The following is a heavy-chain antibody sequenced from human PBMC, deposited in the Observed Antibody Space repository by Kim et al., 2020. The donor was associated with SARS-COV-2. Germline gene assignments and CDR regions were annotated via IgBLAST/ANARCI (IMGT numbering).Heavy chain of an antibody. Sequence: GGSLRLSCAASGFTFSSYGMHWVRQTPGKGLEWVAVISYDGSNKYYADSVKGRFTISRDNSKNTLYLQMNSLRAEDTAVYYCAKDRAGYDFWSGYGMDVCGQGTTVTVSS. V-gene: IGHV3-30*18. CDR2: ISYDGSNK. J-gene: IGHJ6*02. CDR3: AKDRAGYDFWSGYGMDV. CDR1: GFTFSSYG. D-gene: IGHD3-3*01.